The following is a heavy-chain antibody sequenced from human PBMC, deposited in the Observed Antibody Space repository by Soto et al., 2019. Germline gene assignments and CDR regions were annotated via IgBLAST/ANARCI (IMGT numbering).Heavy chain of an antibody. CDR1: GFTFSSYA. CDR3: AREEGYSGYDYSWFDP. CDR2: ISYDGSNK. J-gene: IGHJ5*02. V-gene: IGHV3-30-3*01. Sequence: GGSLRLSCAASGFTFSSYAMHWVRQAPGKGLEWVAVISYDGSNKYYADSVKGRFTISRDNSKNTLYLQMNSLRAEDTAVYYCAREEGYSGYDYSWFDPWGQGTL. D-gene: IGHD5-12*01.